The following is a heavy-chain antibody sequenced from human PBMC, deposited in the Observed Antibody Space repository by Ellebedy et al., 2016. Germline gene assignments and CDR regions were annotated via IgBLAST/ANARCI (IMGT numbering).Heavy chain of an antibody. J-gene: IGHJ4*02. CDR2: ISYDGSNK. CDR3: VTGTKPWNDY. CDR1: GFTFSSYA. Sequence: GESLKISCAASGFTFSSYAMHWVRQAPGKGLEWVAVISYDGSNKYYADSVKGRFTISRDNSKNTLYLQMNSLRDEDTAVYYCVTGTKPWNDYWGQGTLVTVSS. V-gene: IGHV3-30-3*01. D-gene: IGHD1-1*01.